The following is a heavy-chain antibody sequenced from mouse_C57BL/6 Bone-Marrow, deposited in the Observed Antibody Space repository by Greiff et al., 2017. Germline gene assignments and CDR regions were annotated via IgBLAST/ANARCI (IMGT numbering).Heavy chain of an antibody. V-gene: IGHV1-64*01. Sequence: QVQLQQPGAELVKPGASVKLSCKASGYTFTSYWMHWVKPRPGQGLEWIGMIHPNSGSSNYNEKFKSKATLTVDKSSSTAYMQLSSLTSEDSAVYYCAREEDYPLFAYWGQGTLVTVSA. J-gene: IGHJ3*01. CDR1: GYTFTSYW. CDR3: AREEDYPLFAY. D-gene: IGHD2-4*01. CDR2: IHPNSGSS.